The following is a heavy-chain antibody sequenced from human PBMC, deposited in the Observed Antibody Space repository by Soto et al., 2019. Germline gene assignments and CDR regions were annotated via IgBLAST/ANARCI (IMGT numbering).Heavy chain of an antibody. CDR2: INPNSGGT. D-gene: IGHD5-18*01. V-gene: IGHV1-2*02. CDR1: GYTFTGCY. Sequence: SVKVCCKASGYTFTGCYMHWLRQAPGQGLEWMGWINPNSGGTNYAQKFQGRVTMTRDTSISTAYMELSRLRSDDTAVYYCARGYSYGPLDYWGQGTLVTVSS. J-gene: IGHJ4*02. CDR3: ARGYSYGPLDY.